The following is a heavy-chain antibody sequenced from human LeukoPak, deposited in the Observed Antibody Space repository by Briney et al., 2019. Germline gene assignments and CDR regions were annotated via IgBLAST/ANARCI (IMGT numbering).Heavy chain of an antibody. Sequence: SETLSLTCAVFGGSFSGYYWSWIRQPPGKGLEWIGEINHSGSTNYNPSLKSRVTISVDTSKNQFSLKLSSVTAADTAVYYCARLKRPNRGSYIYYYYMDVWGKGTTVTVSS. D-gene: IGHD1-26*01. CDR3: ARLKRPNRGSYIYYYYMDV. CDR2: INHSGST. CDR1: GGSFSGYY. V-gene: IGHV4-34*01. J-gene: IGHJ6*03.